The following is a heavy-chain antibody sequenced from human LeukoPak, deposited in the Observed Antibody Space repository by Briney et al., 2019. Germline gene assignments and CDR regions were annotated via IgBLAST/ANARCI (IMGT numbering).Heavy chain of an antibody. CDR2: ISGSGGST. CDR3: AGAYYYGSGSYGPFDY. D-gene: IGHD3-10*01. J-gene: IGHJ4*02. CDR1: GFTFRTYV. V-gene: IGHV3-23*01. Sequence: GGSLRLSCAASGFTFRTYVMSWVRQAPGQGLEWLSSISGSGGSTEYADSVKGRFTMSRDNSKNTQYLQMNSLRAEDTAVYYCAGAYYYGSGSYGPFDYWGQGTLVTVSS.